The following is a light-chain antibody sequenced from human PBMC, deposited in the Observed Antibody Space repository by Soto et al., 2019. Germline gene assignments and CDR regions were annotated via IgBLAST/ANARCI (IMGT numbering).Light chain of an antibody. CDR1: QSITTY. J-gene: IGKJ1*01. CDR2: DAS. V-gene: IGKV3-11*01. Sequence: ETVLTQSPATLSLSPGDRATLSCRASQSITTYLAWYQQKTGQAPKLLFYDASNRATGIPARFSASGSGTDFNLTISSLEPEDSAVYYCQQRSSWWKFGQGTKVEIK. CDR3: QQRSSWWK.